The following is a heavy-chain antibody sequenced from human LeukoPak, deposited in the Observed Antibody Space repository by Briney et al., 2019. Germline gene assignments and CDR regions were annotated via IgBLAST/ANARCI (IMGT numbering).Heavy chain of an antibody. CDR2: IIPIFGIA. CDR3: ARDLGGRYDSSGYYYV. D-gene: IGHD3-22*01. J-gene: IGHJ4*02. Sequence: SVKVSCKASGGTFSSYAISWVRQAPGQGLEWMGRIIPIFGIANYAQKFQGRVTITADKSTSTAYMELSSLRSEDTAVYYCARDLGGRYDSSGYYYVWGQGTLVTVSS. V-gene: IGHV1-69*04. CDR1: GGTFSSYA.